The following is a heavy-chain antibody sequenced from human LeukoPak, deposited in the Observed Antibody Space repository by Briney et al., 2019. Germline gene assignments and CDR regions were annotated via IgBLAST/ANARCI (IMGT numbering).Heavy chain of an antibody. CDR3: AVAYYYGSGDAFDI. Sequence: GGSLRLSCAASGFTVRSYSMNWVRQAPGKGLEGVSPINSDSNYIYYADSGQGRFTISRDNAKNSLYLQMNSLRAEDTAVYYCAVAYYYGSGDAFDIWGQGTKVTVSS. V-gene: IGHV3-21*01. D-gene: IGHD3-10*01. CDR2: INSDSNYI. J-gene: IGHJ3*02. CDR1: GFTVRSYS.